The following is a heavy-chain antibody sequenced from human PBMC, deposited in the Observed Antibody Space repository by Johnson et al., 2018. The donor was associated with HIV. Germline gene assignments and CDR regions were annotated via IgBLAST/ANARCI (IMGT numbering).Heavy chain of an antibody. V-gene: IGHV3-74*02. CDR2: INSDGTTI. CDR3: AAGIAVAGLRGNAFDI. Sequence: VQLVESGGGLVQPGGSLRLSCAVSGFSFSSYWMHWVRQPPGKGLVWVSRINSDGTTITYAYSVTGRFTTSSDNAKNTLYLQMNSLRAEDTAVYYCAAGIAVAGLRGNAFDIWGQGTMVTVSS. CDR1: GFSFSSYW. J-gene: IGHJ3*02. D-gene: IGHD6-19*01.